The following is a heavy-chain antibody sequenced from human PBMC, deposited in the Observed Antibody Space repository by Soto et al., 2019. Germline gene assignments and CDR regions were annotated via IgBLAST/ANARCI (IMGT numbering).Heavy chain of an antibody. Sequence: ASVKVSCKASGYTFTSYGISWVRQAPGQGLEWMGWISAYNGNTNYAQKLQGRVTMTTDTSTSTAYMELRSLRSDDTAVYYCVRSSYYGAGTFYLFAPWGQRTLVTGSS. V-gene: IGHV1-18*01. D-gene: IGHD3-10*01. J-gene: IGHJ5*02. CDR3: VRSSYYGAGTFYLFAP. CDR2: ISAYNGNT. CDR1: GYTFTSYG.